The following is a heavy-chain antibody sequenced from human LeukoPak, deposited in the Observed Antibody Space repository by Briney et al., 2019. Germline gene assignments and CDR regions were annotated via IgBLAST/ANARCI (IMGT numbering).Heavy chain of an antibody. V-gene: IGHV4-39*01. CDR3: ARQLYCGGDCYSFDY. CDR2: ISYSGST. CDR1: GASISSSSYY. D-gene: IGHD2-21*02. Sequence: SETLSLTCTVSGASISSSSYYWGWIRQPPGKGLEWIGSISYSGSTYYNPSLESRVTISVDTSKNQFSLKLSSVTAADTAVYYCARQLYCGGDCYSFDYWGQGTLVTVSP. J-gene: IGHJ4*02.